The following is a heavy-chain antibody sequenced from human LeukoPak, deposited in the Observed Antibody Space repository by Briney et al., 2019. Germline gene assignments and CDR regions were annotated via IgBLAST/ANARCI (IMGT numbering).Heavy chain of an antibody. J-gene: IGHJ4*02. Sequence: ASVKVSCKASGYTFTTYAISWVRQAPGQGLEWMGWISAYYGNTTYAQKFQGRVTMTTDTSTSTAYMELSSLRSEDTAVYYCARRNYDILTGYYTFDYWGQGTLVTVSS. CDR3: ARRNYDILTGYYTFDY. CDR2: ISAYYGNT. CDR1: GYTFTTYA. V-gene: IGHV1-18*01. D-gene: IGHD3-9*01.